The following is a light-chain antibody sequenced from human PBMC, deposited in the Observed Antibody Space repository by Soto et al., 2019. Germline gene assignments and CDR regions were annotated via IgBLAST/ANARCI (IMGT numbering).Light chain of an antibody. CDR1: SGHSSYA. CDR2: INSDGSH. CDR3: QTWGSGNVI. J-gene: IGLJ2*01. V-gene: IGLV4-69*02. Sequence: QLVLTQSPSASASLGASVKLTCTLSSGHSSYAIAWHQQQPEKGPRYLMKINSDGSHIKGDGIPDRFSGSRSGTERYLTISSLQSEDEADYYCQTWGSGNVIFGGGTKLTVL.